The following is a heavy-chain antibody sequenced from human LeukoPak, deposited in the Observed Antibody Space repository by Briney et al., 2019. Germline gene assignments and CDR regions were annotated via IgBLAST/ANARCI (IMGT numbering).Heavy chain of an antibody. D-gene: IGHD1-1*01. CDR2: VYHSGST. CDR3: ARLNGAPVRHPIYHFDY. J-gene: IGHJ4*02. V-gene: IGHV4-38-2*01. Sequence: SETLSLTCAVSGYSISSGYYWGWIRPPPGKGLEWIGNVYHSGSTYKNPSLKSRVSISLDTSNNQFSLKLTSVTAADTAIYYCARLNGAPVRHPIYHFDYWGQGTLVTVSS. CDR1: GYSISSGYY.